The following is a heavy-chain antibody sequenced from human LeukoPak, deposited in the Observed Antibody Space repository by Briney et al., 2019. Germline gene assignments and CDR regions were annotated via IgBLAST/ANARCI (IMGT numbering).Heavy chain of an antibody. J-gene: IGHJ3*02. D-gene: IGHD6-6*01. Sequence: GGSLRLSCAASGFTFSSYGMRWVRQAPGKGLEWVAVIWYDGSNKYYADSVKGRFTISRDNSKNTLYLQMNSLRAEDTAVYYCAREEYSSSSRAFDIWGQGTMVTVSS. CDR2: IWYDGSNK. V-gene: IGHV3-33*01. CDR3: AREEYSSSSRAFDI. CDR1: GFTFSSYG.